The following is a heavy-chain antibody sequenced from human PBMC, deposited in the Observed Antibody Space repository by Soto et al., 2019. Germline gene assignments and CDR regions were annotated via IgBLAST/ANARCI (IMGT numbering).Heavy chain of an antibody. D-gene: IGHD2-15*01. CDR1: GFTFSSYG. CDR2: IWYDGSNK. Sequence: QVQLVESGGGVVQPGRSLRLSCAASGFTFSSYGMHWVRQAPGKGLEWVGVIWYDGSNKYYADSVKGRFTISRDNSKNTLYLQMNSLRAEDTAVYYCARAWSVVVVAATPDAFDIWGQGTMVTVSS. V-gene: IGHV3-33*01. J-gene: IGHJ3*02. CDR3: ARAWSVVVVAATPDAFDI.